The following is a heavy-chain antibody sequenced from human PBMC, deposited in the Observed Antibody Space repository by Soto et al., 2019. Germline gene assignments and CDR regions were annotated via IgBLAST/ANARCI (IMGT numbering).Heavy chain of an antibody. CDR2: IKEDGSQK. CDR3: ARGDYYDVSGPFSDAFDI. V-gene: IGHV3-7*04. CDR1: GFTFSRYW. D-gene: IGHD3-22*01. Sequence: PWGSLRLSCAASGFTFSRYWMSWVRQAPGKGLEWVANIKEDGSQKWYVDSVKGRFTISRDNAKNSLYLQMNSLRVEDTAVYYCARGDYYDVSGPFSDAFDIWGQGTMVTVSS. J-gene: IGHJ3*02.